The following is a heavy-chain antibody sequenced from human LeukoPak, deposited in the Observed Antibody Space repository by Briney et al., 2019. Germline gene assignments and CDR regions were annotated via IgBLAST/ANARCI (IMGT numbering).Heavy chain of an antibody. D-gene: IGHD3-10*01. J-gene: IGHJ4*02. V-gene: IGHV1-8*03. CDR2: MNPNSGNT. CDR1: GYTFTNYD. Sequence: GASVKVSCKASGYTFTNYDINWVRQAPGQGLEWMGWMNPNSGNTGYAQKLQGRVTFTRDTSISTAYMELSSLRSEDTAVYYCARGLGSFGLVPGADYWAREPWSPSPQ. CDR3: ARGLGSFGLVPGADY.